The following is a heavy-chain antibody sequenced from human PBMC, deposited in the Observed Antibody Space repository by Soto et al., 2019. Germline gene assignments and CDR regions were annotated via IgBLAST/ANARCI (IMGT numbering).Heavy chain of an antibody. CDR2: IIPIFGTA. V-gene: IGHV1-69*13. Sequence: SVKVSCKASGGTFSSYAISWVRQAPGQGLEWMGGIIPIFGTANYAQKFQGRVTITADESTSTAYMELSSLRSEDTAVYYCARVSLRLVAASWYFDLWGRGTLVTVSS. CDR1: GGTFSSYA. CDR3: ARVSLRLVAASWYFDL. D-gene: IGHD6-25*01. J-gene: IGHJ2*01.